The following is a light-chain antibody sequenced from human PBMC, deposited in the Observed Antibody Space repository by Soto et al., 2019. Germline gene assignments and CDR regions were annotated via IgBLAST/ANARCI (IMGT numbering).Light chain of an antibody. V-gene: IGKV3-20*01. CDR2: GAS. J-gene: IGKJ1*01. CDR3: QQYGGSHWT. CDR1: QSISSNY. Sequence: EIVLTQSPGTLCLSPGERATLSCRASQSISSNYLAWYQQKPGQAPRLLIFGASSRATGIPDRFSGSGSGTDFTLTISRLEPEDFTVYYCQQYGGSHWTFGQGTKVDIK.